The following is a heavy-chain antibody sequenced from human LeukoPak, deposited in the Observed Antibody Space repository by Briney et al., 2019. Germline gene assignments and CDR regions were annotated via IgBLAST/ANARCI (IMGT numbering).Heavy chain of an antibody. J-gene: IGHJ4*02. CDR2: ISWNSGSI. D-gene: IGHD6-13*01. V-gene: IGHV3-9*01. CDR3: AKDISGAAAGLDY. Sequence: GGSLRLSCAASGFTFSSYAMSWVRQAPGKGLEWVSGISWNSGSIGCTDSVKGRFTISRDNAKNSLYLQMNSPRAEDTALYYCAKDISGAAAGLDYWGQGTLVTVSS. CDR1: GFTFSSYA.